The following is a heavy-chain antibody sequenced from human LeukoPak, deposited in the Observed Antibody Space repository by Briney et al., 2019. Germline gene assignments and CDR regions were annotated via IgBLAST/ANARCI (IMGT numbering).Heavy chain of an antibody. CDR2: ISNDRSNK. V-gene: IGHV3-30*04. D-gene: IGHD1-26*01. CDR1: GFTFYNYA. CDR3: AKDGDTMSGTYYYDMDV. Sequence: GGSLRLSCAASGFTFYNYAMHWVRQAPGKGLEWVTVISNDRSNKYYADSVKGRFTISRDNSKNTLYLQMNSLRAEDTAVYFCAKDGDTMSGTYYYDMDVWGKGTTVTIS. J-gene: IGHJ6*03.